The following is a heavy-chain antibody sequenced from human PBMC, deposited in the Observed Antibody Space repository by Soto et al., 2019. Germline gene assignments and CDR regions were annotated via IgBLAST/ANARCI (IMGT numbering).Heavy chain of an antibody. CDR1: EFTFSIFE. CDR3: WGYYYDRSGYYSEFT. CDR2: IGPSGTGI. J-gene: IGHJ5*02. Sequence: GWSLRLSCASSEFTFSIFEMNWARQGPGRGLEWLSYIGPSGTGISYADSVKGRFTISRDNAQKSLYLQMNNLRAEDTAVYYCWGYYYDRSGYYSEFTWGQGTPVTVSS. D-gene: IGHD3-22*01. V-gene: IGHV3-48*03.